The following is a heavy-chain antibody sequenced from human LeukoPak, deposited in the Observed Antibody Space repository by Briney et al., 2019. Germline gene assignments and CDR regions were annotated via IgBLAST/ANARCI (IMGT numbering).Heavy chain of an antibody. CDR2: TSSSGSTI. D-gene: IGHD1-14*01. CDR3: ARVTSQSGN. V-gene: IGHV3-48*03. J-gene: IGHJ4*02. Sequence: GGSLRLSCAASGFTFSSYEMNWVRQAPGKGREWVSYTSSSGSTIYYADSVKDRFTISRDNAKNSLYLQMNSLRAEDTAVYYCARVTSQSGNWGQGTLVTVSS. CDR1: GFTFSSYE.